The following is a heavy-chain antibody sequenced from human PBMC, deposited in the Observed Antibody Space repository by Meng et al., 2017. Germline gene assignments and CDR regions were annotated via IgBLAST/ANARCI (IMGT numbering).Heavy chain of an antibody. CDR3: ARGSRSGSYYKRGWFDP. J-gene: IGHJ5*02. D-gene: IGHD3-10*01. V-gene: IGHV1-2*06. CDR2: INPNSGGT. CDR1: ASTFTGYY. Sequence: VAPVQSGGEVNKPGASVKVSCKASASTFTGYYMHWVRQAPGQGLEWMGRINPNSGGTNYAQKFQGRVTMTRDTSISTAYMELSRLRSDDTAVYYCARGSRSGSYYKRGWFDPWGQGTLVTVSS.